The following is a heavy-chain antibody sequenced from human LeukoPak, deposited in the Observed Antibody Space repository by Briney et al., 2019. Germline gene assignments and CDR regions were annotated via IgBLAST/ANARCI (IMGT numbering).Heavy chain of an antibody. CDR2: INPNSGGT. CDR1: GYTFTGYY. D-gene: IGHD4-17*01. CDR3: ARELASDYVAFDY. V-gene: IGHV1-2*02. J-gene: IGHJ4*02. Sequence: ASVKVSCKASGYTFTGYYMHWVRQAPGQGLEWMGWINPNSGGTNYAQKFQGRVTMTRDTSISTAYMELSRLRSDDTAVYYCARELASDYVAFDYWGQGTLVTVSS.